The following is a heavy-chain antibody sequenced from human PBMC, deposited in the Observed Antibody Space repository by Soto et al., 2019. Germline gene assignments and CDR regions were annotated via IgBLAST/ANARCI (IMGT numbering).Heavy chain of an antibody. D-gene: IGHD3-10*01. CDR1: GYSFTSYW. CDR3: ARHFGSGSYSYYYYGMDV. J-gene: IGHJ6*02. V-gene: IGHV5-10-1*01. Sequence: PGESLKISCKGSGYSFTSYWITWVRQMPGKGLEWMGRIDPSDSYTNYSPSFQGHVTISADKSISTAYLQWSSLKASDSAMYYCARHFGSGSYSYYYYGMDVWGQGTTVTVSS. CDR2: IDPSDSYT.